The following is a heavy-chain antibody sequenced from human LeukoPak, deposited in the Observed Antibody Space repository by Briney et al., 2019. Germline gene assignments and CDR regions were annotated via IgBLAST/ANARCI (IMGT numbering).Heavy chain of an antibody. J-gene: IGHJ3*01. D-gene: IGHD3-3*01. Sequence: PGGSLRLSCAASGFIFSGYAMNWVRQAPGKGLEGVSSIHSGGDITSYADSVKGRFTISRDNSRNTLYLQMNSLRVEDTAVYYCAQGDSYYDFLLSVWGQGTMVTVSS. V-gene: IGHV3-23*01. CDR3: AQGDSYYDFLLSV. CDR1: GFIFSGYA. CDR2: IHSGGDIT.